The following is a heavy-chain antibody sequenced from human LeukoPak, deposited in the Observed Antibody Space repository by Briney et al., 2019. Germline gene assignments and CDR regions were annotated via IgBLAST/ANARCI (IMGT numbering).Heavy chain of an antibody. CDR2: INPNSGGT. V-gene: IGHV1-2*02. D-gene: IGHD5-18*01. Sequence: ASVTVSCKASGYTFTVYYIHWVRQAPGQGREWMGWINPNSGGTNYAQKFQGRVTMTRDTSISTAYMELSRLRSDDTAVYYCAREGIQLWLDLSYWGQGTLVTVSS. J-gene: IGHJ4*02. CDR1: GYTFTVYY. CDR3: AREGIQLWLDLSY.